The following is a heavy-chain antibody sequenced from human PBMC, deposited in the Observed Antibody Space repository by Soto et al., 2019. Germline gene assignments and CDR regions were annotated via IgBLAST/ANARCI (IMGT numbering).Heavy chain of an antibody. J-gene: IGHJ4*02. D-gene: IGHD2-2*01. Sequence: GESLKISCKGSGYSFTSYWISWVRQMPGKGLEWMGRIDPSDSYTNYSPSFQGHVTISADKSISTAYLQWSSLKASDTAMYYCARSDIVLVSSFDYWGLGTLVTVSS. CDR3: ARSDIVLVSSFDY. CDR2: IDPSDSYT. CDR1: GYSFTSYW. V-gene: IGHV5-10-1*01.